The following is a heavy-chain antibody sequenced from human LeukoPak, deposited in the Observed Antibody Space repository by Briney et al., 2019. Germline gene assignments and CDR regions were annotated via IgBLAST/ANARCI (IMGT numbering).Heavy chain of an antibody. CDR2: IKQDGSEK. V-gene: IGHV3-7*03. J-gene: IGHJ4*02. D-gene: IGHD7-27*01. CDR3: ARVSRWGLNHYPPY. Sequence: SGGSLRLSCAASGFTFSSTWMSWVRQAPGKGLEWVANIKQDGSEKYYVDSVKGRFTISRDNAKNSLYLQMNSLRAEDTAVYYCARVSRWGLNHYPPYWGQGTLVTVSS. CDR1: GFTFSSTW.